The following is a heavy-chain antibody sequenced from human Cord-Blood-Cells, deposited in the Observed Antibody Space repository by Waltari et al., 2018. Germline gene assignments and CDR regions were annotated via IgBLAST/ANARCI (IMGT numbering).Heavy chain of an antibody. D-gene: IGHD6-6*01. CDR2: INPNSGGT. V-gene: IGHV1-2*04. J-gene: IGHJ4*02. Sequence: QVQLAQAGAEVKTPGASVKVSCKAAGSTFTGSYIHWVRQAPGQGLAWKGWINPNSGGTNYAQKFQGWVTMTRDTSISTAYMELSRLRSDDTAVYYCARSLRYSSSSAFDYWGQGTLVTVSS. CDR1: GSTFTGSY. CDR3: ARSLRYSSSSAFDY.